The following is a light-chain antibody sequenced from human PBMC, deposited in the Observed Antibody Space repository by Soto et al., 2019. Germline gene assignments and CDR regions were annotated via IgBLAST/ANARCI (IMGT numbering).Light chain of an antibody. V-gene: IGKV4-1*01. CDR3: QQFYTAPYT. CDR1: QSVLHSSNNKNY. Sequence: DIVMTQSPDSLAVSLGERATINCKSSQSVLHSSNNKNYLTWYRQKPGQPPKLLIYWASTRESGVPDRFSGSGSGTDFTFTISSLQAEDVAVYYCQQFYTAPYTFGQGTKLEIK. J-gene: IGKJ2*01. CDR2: WAS.